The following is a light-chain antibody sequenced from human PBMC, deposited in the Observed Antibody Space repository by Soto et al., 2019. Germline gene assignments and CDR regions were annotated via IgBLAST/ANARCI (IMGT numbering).Light chain of an antibody. CDR1: QGISSY. CDR3: QQLNSYPQT. V-gene: IGKV1-9*01. CDR2: AAS. Sequence: IQLTQSPSSLSASVGDRVTITCRASQGISSYLAWYQQKPGKAPKLLIYAASTLQSGGPSRFSGSGSGTDFTLTISSLQPEDFATYYCQQLNSYPQTVGQGTKVEIK. J-gene: IGKJ1*01.